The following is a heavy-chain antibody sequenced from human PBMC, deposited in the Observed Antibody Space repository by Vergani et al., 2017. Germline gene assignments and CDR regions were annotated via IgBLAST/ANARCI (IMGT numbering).Heavy chain of an antibody. J-gene: IGHJ5*02. CDR1: GASIRSSNYY. CDR3: ARHSXVEWLVKLGWIDP. D-gene: IGHD6-19*01. CDR2: IYYSGST. Sequence: QLQLQESGPGLVKPSATLALTCSVSGASIRSSNYYWGWLRQPPGKGLEWIASIYYSGSTYYNPSLKSRVTISVDTSKNQFSLQLSSVTAADTAVYFCARHSXVEWLVKLGWIDPWGQGILVTVSS. V-gene: IGHV4-39*01.